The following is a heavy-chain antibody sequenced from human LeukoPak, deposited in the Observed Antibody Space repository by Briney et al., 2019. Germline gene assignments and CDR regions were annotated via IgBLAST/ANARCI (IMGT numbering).Heavy chain of an antibody. CDR2: INHSGST. Sequence: SETLSLTCAVYGGSFSGYYWSWIRQPPGKGLEWIGEINHSGSTNYNPSLKSRVTISVDTSKNQFSLKLSSVTAADTAVYYCARPAGPNGDYFDYWGQGTLVIVSS. CDR3: ARPAGPNGDYFDY. CDR1: GGSFSGYY. V-gene: IGHV4-34*01. D-gene: IGHD3-10*01. J-gene: IGHJ4*02.